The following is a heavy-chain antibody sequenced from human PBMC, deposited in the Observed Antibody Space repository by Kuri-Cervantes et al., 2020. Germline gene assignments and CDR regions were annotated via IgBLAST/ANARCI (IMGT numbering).Heavy chain of an antibody. J-gene: IGHJ6*03. V-gene: IGHV3-74*01. D-gene: IGHD3-22*01. CDR1: GFTFRSYW. CDR3: ARVSSGYSLHMDV. Sequence: GGSLRLSCAASGFTFRSYWMHWVRQAPGRGLVWVSRINIDGNSRSYAESVKGRFTISRDNAKNSLYLQMNSLRAEDTAVYYCARVSSGYSLHMDVWGKGTTVTVSS. CDR2: INIDGNSR.